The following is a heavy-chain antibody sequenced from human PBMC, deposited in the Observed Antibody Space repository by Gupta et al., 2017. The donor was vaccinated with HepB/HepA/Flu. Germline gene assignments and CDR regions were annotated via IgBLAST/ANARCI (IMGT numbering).Heavy chain of an antibody. V-gene: IGHV3-74*01. CDR3: AREGIAAAGHCYGMDV. Sequence: EVQLVESGGGLVQPGGSLRLSCAASGFTFSSYWMQWVRQAPGKGLVWVSRINSDGSSTNYADSVKGRFTISRDNAKNTLYLQMNSLRAEDTAVYYCAREGIAAAGHCYGMDVWGQGTTVTVSS. CDR1: GFTFSSYW. D-gene: IGHD6-13*01. J-gene: IGHJ6*02. CDR2: INSDGSST.